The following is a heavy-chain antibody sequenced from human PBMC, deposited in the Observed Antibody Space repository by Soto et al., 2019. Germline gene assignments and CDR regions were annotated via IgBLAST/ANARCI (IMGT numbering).Heavy chain of an antibody. CDR2: IIPILGIA. V-gene: IGHV1-69*08. J-gene: IGHJ4*02. Sequence: QVQLVQSGAEVKKPGSSVKVSCKASGGTFSSYTKSWVRQAPGQGLEWMGRIIPILGIANYAQKFQGRVTITADKSTSTAYMELSSLRSEDTAVYYCARDPSAGDSAGYWGQGTLVTVSS. CDR3: ARDPSAGDSAGY. CDR1: GGTFSSYT. D-gene: IGHD2-21*01.